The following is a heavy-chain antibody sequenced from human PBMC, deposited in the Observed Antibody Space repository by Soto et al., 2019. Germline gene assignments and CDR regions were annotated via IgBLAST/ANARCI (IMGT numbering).Heavy chain of an antibody. CDR2: IDPSDSYT. CDR1: VYSFTSYW. Sequence: GESLKISCKGSVYSFTSYWNSWVRQMPGKGLEWMGRIDPSDSYTNYSPSFQGHVTISADNSISTAYLQWSSLKASDTAMYYCARHFGGYSYGYDDYWGQGTLVNVSS. D-gene: IGHD5-18*01. V-gene: IGHV5-10-1*01. CDR3: ARHFGGYSYGYDDY. J-gene: IGHJ4*02.